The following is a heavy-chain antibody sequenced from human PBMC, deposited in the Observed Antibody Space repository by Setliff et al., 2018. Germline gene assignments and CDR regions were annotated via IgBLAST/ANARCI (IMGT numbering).Heavy chain of an antibody. CDR1: GFVFGTYG. D-gene: IGHD3-16*01. CDR2: ISSNGGRM. J-gene: IGHJ3*02. V-gene: IGHV3-64*01. Sequence: GESLKISCAASGFVFGTYGMHWVRQAPGKGLEYVSAISSNGGRMSYANSVKGRFIISRDISKNTLYLQMGSLRAEDTAVYYCARIAEYDTIDIWGQGTMVTVSS. CDR3: ARIAEYDTIDI.